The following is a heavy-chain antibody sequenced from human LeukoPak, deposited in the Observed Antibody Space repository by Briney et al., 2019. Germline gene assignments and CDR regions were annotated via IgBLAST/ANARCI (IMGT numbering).Heavy chain of an antibody. Sequence: GGSLRLSCAASGFTFSSYGMHWVRQAPGKGLEWVAFIRYDGSNKYYADSVKGRFTISRDNSKNMLYLQMNSLRAEDTAVYYCAKVINVVASEYFQHWGQGTLVTVSS. CDR3: AKVINVVASEYFQH. J-gene: IGHJ1*01. CDR2: IRYDGSNK. CDR1: GFTFSSYG. V-gene: IGHV3-30*02. D-gene: IGHD2-15*01.